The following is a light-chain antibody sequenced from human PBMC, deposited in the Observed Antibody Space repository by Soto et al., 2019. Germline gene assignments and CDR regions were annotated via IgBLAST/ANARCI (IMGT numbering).Light chain of an antibody. Sequence: EIVLTQSPGTLSLSPWERATLSCRASQSVSSSYLAWYQQKPGQAPRLLIQGASIRVTGIPDRFSGSGSGTDFTLTISRLEPEDFAVYYCQQYGSSPITFGQGTRLEIK. J-gene: IGKJ5*01. CDR1: QSVSSSY. CDR2: GAS. CDR3: QQYGSSPIT. V-gene: IGKV3-20*01.